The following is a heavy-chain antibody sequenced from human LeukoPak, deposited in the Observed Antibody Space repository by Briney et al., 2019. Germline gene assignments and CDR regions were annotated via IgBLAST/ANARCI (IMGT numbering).Heavy chain of an antibody. J-gene: IGHJ4*02. CDR3: ASRPAGSTWYGVFDY. Sequence: PSETLSLTCSVSGGSINSHYWSWIRQSPGKRLEWIGYVFNGGSTNYNPSFKSRVTMSLDTSRDQFSLRLSSVTAADTAIYYCASRPAGSTWYGVFDYWSQGTLVTVSS. D-gene: IGHD6-13*01. CDR1: GGSINSHY. V-gene: IGHV4-59*11. CDR2: VFNGGST.